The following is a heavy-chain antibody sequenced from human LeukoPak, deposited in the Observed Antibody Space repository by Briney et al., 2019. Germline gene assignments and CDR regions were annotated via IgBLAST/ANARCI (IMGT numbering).Heavy chain of an antibody. CDR2: ISYDGSNK. J-gene: IGHJ3*02. Sequence: GRSLRLSCAASGFTFSSYGMHWVRQAPGKGLEWVAVISYDGSNKYYADSVKGRFTISRDNSKNTLFLQMNSLRAEDTAVYYCAKADYYDSSDAFDIWGQGTMVTVSP. CDR3: AKADYYDSSDAFDI. CDR1: GFTFSSYG. V-gene: IGHV3-30*18. D-gene: IGHD3-22*01.